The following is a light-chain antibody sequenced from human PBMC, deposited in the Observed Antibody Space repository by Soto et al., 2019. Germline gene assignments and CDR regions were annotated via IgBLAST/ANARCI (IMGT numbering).Light chain of an antibody. CDR3: HQYNSWPPGN. CDR2: DAS. J-gene: IGKJ2*01. V-gene: IGKV3-15*01. Sequence: EIVLTQSPAILSVSPGERATLSCRASQSISRSLAWYQQKPGQAPRLLISDASTRATGIPARFSGSGSGTEFNLTISSLQSEDFALYHCHQYNSWPPGNFCKGTKVDI. CDR1: QSISRS.